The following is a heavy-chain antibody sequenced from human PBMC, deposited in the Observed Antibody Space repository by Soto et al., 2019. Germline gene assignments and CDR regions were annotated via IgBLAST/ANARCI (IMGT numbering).Heavy chain of an antibody. V-gene: IGHV1-69*13. CDR3: ARAVVLTFTRFYDMDV. J-gene: IGHJ6*02. CDR1: GGTFSSYS. D-gene: IGHD3-9*01. CDR2: LIPMFGTT. Sequence: ASVKVSCKASGGTFSSYSINWVRQAPGQGLEWMGRLIPMFGTTDYAQRFQGRVTFTADESTSTASMEVTNLTSEDTAVYYCARAVVLTFTRFYDMDVWGQGTTVTVSS.